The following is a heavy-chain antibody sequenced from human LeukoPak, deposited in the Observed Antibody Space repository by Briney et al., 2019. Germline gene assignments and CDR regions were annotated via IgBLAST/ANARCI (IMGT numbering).Heavy chain of an antibody. D-gene: IGHD6-13*01. CDR2: IYYSGST. Sequence: SETLSLTCTVSGGSISSGGYYWSWIRQHPGKGLEWIGYIYYSGSTYYNPSLKSRVTISVDTSKNQLSLKLSSVTAADTAVYYCARASAAGTHLDYWGQGTLVTVSS. V-gene: IGHV4-31*03. CDR3: ARASAAGTHLDY. J-gene: IGHJ4*02. CDR1: GGSISSGGYY.